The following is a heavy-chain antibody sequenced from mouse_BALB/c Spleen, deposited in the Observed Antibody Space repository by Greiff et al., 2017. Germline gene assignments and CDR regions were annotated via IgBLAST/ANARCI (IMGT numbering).Heavy chain of an antibody. J-gene: IGHJ4*01. Sequence: QVQLQQSGAELVRPGTSVKISCKASGYTFTNYWLGWVKQRPGHGLEWIGDIYPGGGYTNYNEKFKGKATLTADKSSSTAYMQLSSLASEDSAVYYCARLDGNYGRMDYWGQGTSVTVAS. D-gene: IGHD2-1*01. CDR3: ARLDGNYGRMDY. CDR1: GYTFTNYW. V-gene: IGHV1-63*01. CDR2: IYPGGGYT.